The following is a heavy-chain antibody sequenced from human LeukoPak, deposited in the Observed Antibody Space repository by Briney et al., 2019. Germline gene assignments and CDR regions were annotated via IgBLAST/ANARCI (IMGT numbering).Heavy chain of an antibody. J-gene: IGHJ4*02. CDR2: IKEDGSLT. D-gene: IGHD5-24*01. V-gene: IGHV3-7*03. CDR1: GFNFGSHW. CDR3: VRDGYNQNRFDY. Sequence: GSLRLSCAASGFNFGSHWMNWVRQAPGKGLEWVANIKEDGSLTYYLDSVRGRFSISRDNTKKSLYLQMNSLRVEDTAVYFCVRDGYNQNRFDYWGQGTLITVSS.